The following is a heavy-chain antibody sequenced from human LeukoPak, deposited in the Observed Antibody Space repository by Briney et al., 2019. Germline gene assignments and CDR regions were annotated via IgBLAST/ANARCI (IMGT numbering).Heavy chain of an antibody. J-gene: IGHJ4*02. D-gene: IGHD1-26*01. CDR3: ARDPPHSGSYYLDY. CDR2: ISHDGSNK. V-gene: IGHV3-30*04. Sequence: GSLRLSCAASGFTFSSYAMHWVRQAPGKGLEWVAVISHDGSNKYYADSVKGRFTISRDNSKNTLYLQMNSLRAEDTAVYYCARDPPHSGSYYLDYWGQGTLVTVSS. CDR1: GFTFSSYA.